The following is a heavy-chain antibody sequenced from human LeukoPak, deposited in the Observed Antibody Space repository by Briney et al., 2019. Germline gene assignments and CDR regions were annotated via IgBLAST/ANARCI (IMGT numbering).Heavy chain of an antibody. J-gene: IGHJ6*03. D-gene: IGHD6-13*01. CDR3: ARVVGAAGIYYYYYMDV. Sequence: GRSLRLSCAASGFTFSDYAMHWVRQAPGKGLEWVAVISYDGSSKYFADSVKGRFTISRDNSKNTLYLQMNSLRAEDTAVYYCARVVGAAGIYYYYYMDVWGKGTTVTVSS. V-gene: IGHV3-30*14. CDR2: ISYDGSSK. CDR1: GFTFSDYA.